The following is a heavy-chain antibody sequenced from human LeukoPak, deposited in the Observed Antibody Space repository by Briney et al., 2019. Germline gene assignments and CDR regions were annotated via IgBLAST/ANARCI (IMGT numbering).Heavy chain of an antibody. Sequence: PSETLSLTCTVSGGSISSSSYYWGWIRQPPGKGLEWIGSIYYSGSTYYNPSLKSRVTISVDTSKNQFSLKLSSVTAADMAVYYCAREDNWNDGGDYWGQGTLVTVSS. CDR2: IYYSGST. CDR1: GGSISSSSYY. CDR3: AREDNWNDGGDY. J-gene: IGHJ4*02. D-gene: IGHD1-1*01. V-gene: IGHV4-39*07.